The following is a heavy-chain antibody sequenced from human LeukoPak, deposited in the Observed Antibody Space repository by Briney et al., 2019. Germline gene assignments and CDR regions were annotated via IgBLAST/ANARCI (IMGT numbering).Heavy chain of an antibody. CDR2: VYYNGNT. V-gene: IGHV4-39*07. D-gene: IGHD6-6*01. J-gene: IGHJ5*02. CDR3: ARVGWGDAAAHPNWLDP. CDR1: GGSLSSGSYY. Sequence: PSETLSLTCTVSGGSLSSGSYYWRWIRQPPGTGLEWIANVYYNGNTAYNPSLRSGVTISIDTSKSQFSLRLNSVTAADTAVYFYARVGWGDAAAHPNWLDPWGQGTLVTVSS.